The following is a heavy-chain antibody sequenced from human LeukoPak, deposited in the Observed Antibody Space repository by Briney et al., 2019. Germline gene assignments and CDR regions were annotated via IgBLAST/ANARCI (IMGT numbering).Heavy chain of an antibody. D-gene: IGHD5/OR15-5a*01. CDR2: IGGSGGST. V-gene: IGHV3-23*01. Sequence: GGSLRLSCAVSGFTFSGYAMSWVRQAPGKGLEWVSAIGGSGGSTYYADSVRGRFTISRDNSKNTLYLQMNSLRAEDTAVYYCAKGNLRGPPPNIDYWGQGTLVTVSS. J-gene: IGHJ4*02. CDR1: GFTFSGYA. CDR3: AKGNLRGPPPNIDY.